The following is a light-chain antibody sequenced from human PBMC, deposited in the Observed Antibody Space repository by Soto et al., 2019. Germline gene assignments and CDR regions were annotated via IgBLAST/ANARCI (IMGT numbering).Light chain of an antibody. CDR1: QTIDNW. Sequence: DIPMTQSPSTLPASVGDRVTITCRASQTIDNWLAWYQQKPGKVPKLLIYKASSLESGVPSRFSGSGSGTEFTLTISSLQPDDFATYYCQQYHFYWTFGQGTKVEIK. J-gene: IGKJ1*01. V-gene: IGKV1-5*03. CDR2: KAS. CDR3: QQYHFYWT.